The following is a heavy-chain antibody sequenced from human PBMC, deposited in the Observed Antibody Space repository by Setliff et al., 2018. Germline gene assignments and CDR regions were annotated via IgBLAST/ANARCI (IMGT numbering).Heavy chain of an antibody. J-gene: IGHJ4*02. CDR3: ASPQAVGNYLGH. D-gene: IGHD6-19*01. Sequence: GGSLRLSCAASGFTFSNYEMNWVRQAPGKGLEWVSYINRSGSIIYYADSVKGRFTVSRDNAKNSLYLQMSSLRAEDTAIYYCASPQAVGNYLGHWGQGTLVTVSS. CDR1: GFTFSNYE. CDR2: INRSGSII. V-gene: IGHV3-48*03.